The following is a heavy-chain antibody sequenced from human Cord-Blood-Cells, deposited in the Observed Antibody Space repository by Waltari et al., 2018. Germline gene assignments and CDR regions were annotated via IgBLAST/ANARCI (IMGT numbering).Heavy chain of an antibody. CDR3: AHRRNTVTTDDWYFDL. D-gene: IGHD4-17*01. J-gene: IGHJ2*01. CDR2: IYWEDDK. V-gene: IGHV2-5*02. CDR1: GFSLSTSGVG. Sequence: QITLKESGPTLVKPTQTLTLTCTFSGFSLSTSGVGVGWIRQPPGKALEWLALIYWEDDKRYSPSLKSRLTITKDTSKNQVVLTMTNMDPVDTATYYCAHRRNTVTTDDWYFDLWGRGTLVTVSS.